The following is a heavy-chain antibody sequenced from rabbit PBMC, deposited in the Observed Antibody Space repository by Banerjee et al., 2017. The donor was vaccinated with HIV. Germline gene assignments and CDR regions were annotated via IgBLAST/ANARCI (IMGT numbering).Heavy chain of an antibody. CDR1: GFDFSSSYY. Sequence: QSLEESGGDLVKPGASLTLTCTASGFDFSSSYYMCWVRQAPGKGLEWIVCINAGTSGNTWYASWAKGRFTISKTSSTTVTLQMTSLTAADTATYFCVREPTSSSGYYKSYYFNLWGQGTLVTV. V-gene: IGHV1S40*01. D-gene: IGHD1-1*01. CDR3: VREPTSSSGYYKSYYFNL. CDR2: INAGTSGNT. J-gene: IGHJ4*01.